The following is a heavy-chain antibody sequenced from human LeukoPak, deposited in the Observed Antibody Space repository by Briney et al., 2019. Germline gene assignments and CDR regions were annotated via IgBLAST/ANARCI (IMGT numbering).Heavy chain of an antibody. CDR3: AKGDYYYGMDV. Sequence: GGSLRLSCAASGFTFSSYSMNWVRQAPGKGLEWVSSISSSSSYIYYADSVKGRFTISRDNSKNSLYLQMNSLRTEDTALYYCAKGDYYYGMDVWGQGTTVTVSS. CDR2: ISSSSSYI. J-gene: IGHJ6*02. CDR1: GFTFSSYS. V-gene: IGHV3-21*04.